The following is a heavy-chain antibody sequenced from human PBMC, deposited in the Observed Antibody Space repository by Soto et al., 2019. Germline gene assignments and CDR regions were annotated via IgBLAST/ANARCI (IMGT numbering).Heavy chain of an antibody. D-gene: IGHD3-10*01. Sequence: ASVKVSCKASGYTFTSYGISWVRQAPGQGLEWMGWISAYNGSTNYAQKLQGRVTMTTDTSTSTAYMELRSLRSDDTAVYYCARDPAPHYYGSGSDWFDPWGQGTLVTVSS. V-gene: IGHV1-18*04. J-gene: IGHJ5*02. CDR2: ISAYNGST. CDR1: GYTFTSYG. CDR3: ARDPAPHYYGSGSDWFDP.